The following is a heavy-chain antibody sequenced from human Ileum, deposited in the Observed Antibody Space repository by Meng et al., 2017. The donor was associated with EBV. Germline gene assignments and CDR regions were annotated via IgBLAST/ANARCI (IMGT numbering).Heavy chain of an antibody. CDR3: EQVLVTCTFYDY. Sequence: CAFPAAYLLTIKWWWWCRRYHGKGLDWNGGILHIRSTSNRPSLKSRVIMSVDNYNNSFCLRLSSVSAVDTAITFCEQVLVTCTFYDYWGQGILVTVSS. V-gene: IGHV4-4*01. CDR1: AAYLLTIKW. J-gene: IGHJ4*02. CDR2: ILHIRST. D-gene: IGHD2-21*02.